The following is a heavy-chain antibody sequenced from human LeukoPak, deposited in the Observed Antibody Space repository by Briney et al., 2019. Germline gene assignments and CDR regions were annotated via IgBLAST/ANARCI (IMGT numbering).Heavy chain of an antibody. CDR1: GGSISSYY. CDR3: ARHFRGYGYAAAGIFDY. Sequence: KPSETLSLTCTVSGGSISSYYWSWIRQPPGKELEWIGYIYHSGSTKYNPSLKSRVTISLDTSKNQFSLKLNSVTAADTAVYYCARHFRGYGYAAAGIFDYWGQGTLVTVSS. D-gene: IGHD5-18*01. J-gene: IGHJ4*02. CDR2: IYHSGST. V-gene: IGHV4-59*08.